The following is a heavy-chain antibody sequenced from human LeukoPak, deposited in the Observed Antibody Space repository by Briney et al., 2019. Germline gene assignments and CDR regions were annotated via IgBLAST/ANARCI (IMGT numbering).Heavy chain of an antibody. CDR1: GFTFSSYG. J-gene: IGHJ4*02. V-gene: IGHV3-30*18. CDR3: AKGTWAAAGTSFDY. Sequence: GRSLRLSCAASGFTFSSYGMHWVRQAPGKGLEWVAVISYDGSNKYYADSVKGRFTISRDNSKNTLYLQMNSLRAEDTAVYYYAKGTWAAAGTSFDYWGQGTLVTVSS. D-gene: IGHD6-13*01. CDR2: ISYDGSNK.